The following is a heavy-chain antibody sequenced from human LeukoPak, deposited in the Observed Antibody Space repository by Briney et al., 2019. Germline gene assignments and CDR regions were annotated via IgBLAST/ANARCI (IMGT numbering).Heavy chain of an antibody. J-gene: IGHJ5*02. CDR1: GGSFRVYL. CDR3: ARGRGAGDVVLLAVAMQDWFDP. V-gene: IGHV4-34*01. Sequence: SDTLSLTCAVYGGSFRVYLWSWPRPPPGKGLEWIGEISHGGSPNYNPSLKSRVTMSVDTSRNQISLKLSSVTAADTAVYFCARGRGAGDVVLLAVAMQDWFDPWGQGALVTVSS. D-gene: IGHD2-2*01. CDR2: ISHGGSP.